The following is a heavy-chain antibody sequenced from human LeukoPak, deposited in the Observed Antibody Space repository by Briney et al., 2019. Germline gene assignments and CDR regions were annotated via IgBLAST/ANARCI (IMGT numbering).Heavy chain of an antibody. D-gene: IGHD4-17*01. Sequence: EASVKVSCKASGYTFAKYAIHWVRQAPGQRLEWMGWINAGNGNTRYSQKFQGGVTITRDTSASTAYMELSSLRSEDTAVYYCAREGFAVTSYYYYYGMDVWGQGTTVTVSS. CDR3: AREGFAVTSYYYYYGMDV. CDR2: INAGNGNT. V-gene: IGHV1-3*01. J-gene: IGHJ6*02. CDR1: GYTFAKYA.